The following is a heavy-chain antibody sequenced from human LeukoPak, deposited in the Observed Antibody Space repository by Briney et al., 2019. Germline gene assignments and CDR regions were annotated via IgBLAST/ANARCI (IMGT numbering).Heavy chain of an antibody. J-gene: IGHJ6*02. CDR3: ARDLEWFLYPSAYYYYYGMDV. CDR1: GYTFTGYY. CDR2: INPNSGGT. Sequence: ASVKVSCKASGYTFTGYYMHWVRQAPGQGLEWMGWINPNSGGTNYAQKFQGRVTMTRDTSISTAYMELSRLRSDDTAVYYCARDLEWFLYPSAYYYYYGMDVWGQGTTVTVSS. V-gene: IGHV1-2*02. D-gene: IGHD3-3*01.